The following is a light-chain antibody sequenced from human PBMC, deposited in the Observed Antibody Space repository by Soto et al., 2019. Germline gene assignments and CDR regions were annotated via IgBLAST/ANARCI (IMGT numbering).Light chain of an antibody. J-gene: IGLJ1*01. Sequence: QSALTQPASASGSPGQSIAISCTGTSSDVGGYDYVSWYQQQPDKAPKLMIYEVTKRPSGVSNRFSGSKSGNTASLTISGLQSEDEADYYCSSHTSGSTRVFGTGTKVTVL. CDR2: EVT. CDR1: SSDVGGYDY. CDR3: SSHTSGSTRV. V-gene: IGLV2-14*01.